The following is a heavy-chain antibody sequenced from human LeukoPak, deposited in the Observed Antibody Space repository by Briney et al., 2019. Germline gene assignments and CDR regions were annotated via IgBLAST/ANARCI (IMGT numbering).Heavy chain of an antibody. V-gene: IGHV4-39*01. CDR3: ARHLDTGLCSSSVPTFDY. D-gene: IGHD6-6*01. Sequence: SETLSLTCTVSGGSISISSYYCGWIRQPPGKALEWNGRNYYSGSTYYNPSPKSQVTISVDTSKNQSFLQLSSAAAADTARYYCARHLDTGLCSSSVPTFDYWGQGTLVTVSS. CDR2: NYYSGST. J-gene: IGHJ4*02. CDR1: GGSISISSYY.